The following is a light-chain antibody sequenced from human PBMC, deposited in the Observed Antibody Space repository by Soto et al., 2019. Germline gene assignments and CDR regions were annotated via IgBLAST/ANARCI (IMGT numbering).Light chain of an antibody. J-gene: IGKJ1*01. Sequence: DIQMTQSPSTLSASVGDRVTITCRASQSISNRLAWYQQKPGKAPKVLIYDASSLESGVPSRFSGSGSATEFILTISSLQPDDFATYYCQQGYSTPWTFGQGTKVDIK. V-gene: IGKV1-5*01. CDR3: QQGYSTPWT. CDR1: QSISNR. CDR2: DAS.